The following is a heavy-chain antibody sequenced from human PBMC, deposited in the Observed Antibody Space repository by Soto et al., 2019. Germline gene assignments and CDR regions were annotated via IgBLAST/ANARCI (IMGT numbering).Heavy chain of an antibody. CDR3: ARDHCSSTSCYTAVDY. V-gene: IGHV1-18*04. J-gene: IGHJ4*02. CDR2: ISAYNGNT. D-gene: IGHD2-2*02. Sequence: GASVKVSCKASGYTFTSYGIIWVRQAPGQGLEWMGWISAYNGNTNYAQKLQGRVTMTTDTSTSTAYMELRSLRSDDTAVYYCARDHCSSTSCYTAVDYWGQGTLVTVS. CDR1: GYTFTSYG.